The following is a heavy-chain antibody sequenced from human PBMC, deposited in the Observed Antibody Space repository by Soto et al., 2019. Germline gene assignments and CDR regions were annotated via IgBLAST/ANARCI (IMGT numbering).Heavy chain of an antibody. J-gene: IGHJ2*01. Sequence: GGSLRLSCVASGLSFSTHGMHWVRQSPGKGLEWVGVIWSDGTNKYYADSLKGRFTITRDNAENTAYLQMDNLRVEDTAVYYCARDRANYDNSGYPWFFDLWGRGTLVTVYS. CDR1: GLSFSTHG. V-gene: IGHV3-33*01. CDR2: IWSDGTNK. D-gene: IGHD3-22*01. CDR3: ARDRANYDNSGYPWFFDL.